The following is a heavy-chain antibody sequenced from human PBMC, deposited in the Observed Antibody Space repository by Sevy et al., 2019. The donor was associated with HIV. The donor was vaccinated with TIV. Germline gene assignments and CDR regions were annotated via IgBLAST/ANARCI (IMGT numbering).Heavy chain of an antibody. Sequence: SETLSLTCTVSGGSISSYYWSWIRQPAGKGLEWIGRIYSSGSSSYNPSLKSRVTMSVDTSRNQSAMNLSSVTAADTAVYYCARDSIVVAGPLDFWGQGTLVTVSS. CDR3: ARDSIVVAGPLDF. J-gene: IGHJ4*02. CDR1: GGSISSYY. D-gene: IGHD6-19*01. V-gene: IGHV4-4*07. CDR2: IYSSGSS.